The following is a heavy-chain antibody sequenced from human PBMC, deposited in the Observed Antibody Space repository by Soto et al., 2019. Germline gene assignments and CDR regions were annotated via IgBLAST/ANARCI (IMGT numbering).Heavy chain of an antibody. CDR1: GFTFINYA. CDR3: ARKVLGSTSRPDWWYFDL. D-gene: IGHD2-2*01. J-gene: IGHJ2*01. CDR2: ISGGGDRT. Sequence: EVQLLESGGGLLQPGGSLRLSCVGSGFTFINYAMNWVRQPPGKGLEWVSGISGGGDRTFDADSVKGRFTISRDNSKNTVNLQMNSLRADDTAVYYCARKVLGSTSRPDWWYFDLWGRGTLVTVSS. V-gene: IGHV3-23*01.